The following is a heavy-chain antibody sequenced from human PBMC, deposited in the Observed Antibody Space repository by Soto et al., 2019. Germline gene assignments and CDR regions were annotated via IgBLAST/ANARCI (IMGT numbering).Heavy chain of an antibody. D-gene: IGHD3-10*01. V-gene: IGHV3-48*01. J-gene: IGHJ6*02. CDR1: GLTFSSYS. CDR3: AFGGESGYYYYGMDV. CDR2: ISSSSSTI. Sequence: EVQLVESGGGLVQRGGSLRLSCAASGLTFSSYSMNWVRQAPGKGLEWVSYISSSSSTIYYADSVKGRFTISRDNAKNSLYRQMTSRRAECTAGYYCAFGGESGYYYYGMDVWCRGTTVTVSS.